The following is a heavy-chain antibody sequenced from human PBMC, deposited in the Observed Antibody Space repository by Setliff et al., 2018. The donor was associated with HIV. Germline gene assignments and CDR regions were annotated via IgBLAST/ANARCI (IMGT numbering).Heavy chain of an antibody. CDR3: ARTRGYCSATSCYALRGPDY. D-gene: IGHD2-2*01. CDR2: INHTGST. Sequence: SETLSLTCAVYGGSFRGYYWSWIRQSPGKGLEWIGEINHTGSTNHIPSLKSRLTMSVDTSKNQFSLKLSSVTAADTAVYYCARTRGYCSATSCYALRGPDYWGQGTLVTVSS. CDR1: GGSFRGYY. V-gene: IGHV4-34*01. J-gene: IGHJ4*02.